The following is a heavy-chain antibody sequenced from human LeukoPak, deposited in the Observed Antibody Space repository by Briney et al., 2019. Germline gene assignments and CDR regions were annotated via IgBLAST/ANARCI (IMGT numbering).Heavy chain of an antibody. Sequence: PGGSLRLSCAASGFTFDDYAMHWVRQGPGKGLEWVSCISWNSDNIGYADSVKGRFTISRDNAKNSLYLQMNSLRAEDTALYYCAKGGGNYYDSSGIDYWGQGTLVTVSS. CDR2: ISWNSDNI. D-gene: IGHD3-22*01. V-gene: IGHV3-9*01. CDR3: AKGGGNYYDSSGIDY. J-gene: IGHJ4*02. CDR1: GFTFDDYA.